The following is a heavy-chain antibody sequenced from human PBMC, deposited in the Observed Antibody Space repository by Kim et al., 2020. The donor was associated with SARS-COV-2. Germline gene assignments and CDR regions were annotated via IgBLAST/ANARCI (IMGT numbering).Heavy chain of an antibody. D-gene: IGHD6-13*01. Sequence: GGSLRLSCAASGFSFSNYPIHWVRQAPGKGLEWVAGVTSDGSDKYYGESVKGRFTIFRDNSRKTVYLQINSLRVEDTAVFYCASGYGCSWYDPSFDYWGKGTQLTVSS. CDR2: VTSDGSDK. V-gene: IGHV3-30*04. CDR1: GFSFSNYP. J-gene: IGHJ4*02. CDR3: ASGYGCSWYDPSFDY.